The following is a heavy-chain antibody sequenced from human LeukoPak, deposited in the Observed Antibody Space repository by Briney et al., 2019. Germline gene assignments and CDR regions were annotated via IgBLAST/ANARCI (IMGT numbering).Heavy chain of an antibody. CDR2: ISYDGSNK. CDR1: GFTFSSYA. CDR3: AKDTGIAAATAPQDY. D-gene: IGHD6-13*01. Sequence: GGSLRLSCAASGFTFSSYAMHWVRQAPGKGLEWVAVISYDGSNKYYADSVKGRFTISRDNSKNTLYLQMNSLRAEDTAVYYCAKDTGIAAATAPQDYWGQGTLVTVSS. J-gene: IGHJ4*02. V-gene: IGHV3-30*04.